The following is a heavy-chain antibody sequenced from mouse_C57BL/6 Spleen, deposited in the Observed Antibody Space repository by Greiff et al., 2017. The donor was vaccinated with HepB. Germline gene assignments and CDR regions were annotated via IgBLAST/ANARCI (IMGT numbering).Heavy chain of an antibody. CDR2: IDPETGGT. D-gene: IGHD1-2*01. Sequence: VQLKQSGAELVRPGASVTLSCKASGYTFTDYEMHWVKQTPVHGLEWIGAIDPETGGTAYNQKFKGKAILTADKSSSTAYMELRSLTSEDSAVYYCTRSSPTAEGGYFDVWGTGTTVTVSS. CDR3: TRSSPTAEGGYFDV. V-gene: IGHV1-15*01. J-gene: IGHJ1*03. CDR1: GYTFTDYE.